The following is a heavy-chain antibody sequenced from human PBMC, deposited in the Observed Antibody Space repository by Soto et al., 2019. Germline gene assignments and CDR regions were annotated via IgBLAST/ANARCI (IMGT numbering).Heavy chain of an antibody. Sequence: PSETLSLTCTVSGGSISSGGYYWSWIRQHPGKGLEWIGYIYYSGSTYYNPSLKSRVTISVDTSKNQFSLKLSSVTAADTAVYYCASGVKELTNRRSIDYFDYWGQGTLVTVSS. J-gene: IGHJ4*02. CDR1: GGSISSGGYY. D-gene: IGHD3-10*01. V-gene: IGHV4-31*03. CDR3: ASGVKELTNRRSIDYFDY. CDR2: IYYSGST.